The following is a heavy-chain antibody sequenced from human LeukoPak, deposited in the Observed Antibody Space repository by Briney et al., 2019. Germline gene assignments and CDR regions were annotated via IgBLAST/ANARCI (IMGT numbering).Heavy chain of an antibody. J-gene: IGHJ4*02. CDR2: ISGSGGST. V-gene: IGHV3-23*01. CDR1: GFTFSSYA. Sequence: GGPLRLSCAASGFTFSSYAMSWVRQAPGKGLEWVSAISGSGGSTYYADSVKGRFTISRDNSKNTLYLQMNSLRAEDTAVYYCAKAPYDSSGYYYFDYWGQGTLVTVSS. D-gene: IGHD3-22*01. CDR3: AKAPYDSSGYYYFDY.